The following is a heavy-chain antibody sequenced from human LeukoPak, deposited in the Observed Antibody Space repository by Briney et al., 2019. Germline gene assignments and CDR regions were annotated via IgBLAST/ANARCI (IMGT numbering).Heavy chain of an antibody. J-gene: IGHJ4*02. V-gene: IGHV1-18*01. Sequence: ASVKVSCKASGYTFTTYGISWVRQAPGQGLEWMGWISAYNGNTNYAQKLQGRVTITTDTSPSTAYMELRSLRSDDTAVYYCARTKHGSGSRHEYYFDYWGQGTLVTVSS. D-gene: IGHD5-12*01. CDR2: ISAYNGNT. CDR3: ARTKHGSGSRHEYYFDY. CDR1: GYTFTTYG.